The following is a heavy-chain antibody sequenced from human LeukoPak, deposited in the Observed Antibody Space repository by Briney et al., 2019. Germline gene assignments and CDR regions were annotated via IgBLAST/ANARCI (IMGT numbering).Heavy chain of an antibody. CDR1: GYSFTSYW. V-gene: IGHV5-51*01. CDR3: ARQSTQYDFWSGYHYYYYGMDV. CDR2: IYPGDSDT. J-gene: IGHJ6*02. D-gene: IGHD3-3*01. Sequence: GESLKIPCQGSGYSFTSYWIGWVRQMPGKGLEWMGIIYPGDSDTRYSPSFQGQVTISADKSISTAYLQWSSLKASDTAMYYCARQSTQYDFWSGYHYYYYGMDVWGQGTTVTVSS.